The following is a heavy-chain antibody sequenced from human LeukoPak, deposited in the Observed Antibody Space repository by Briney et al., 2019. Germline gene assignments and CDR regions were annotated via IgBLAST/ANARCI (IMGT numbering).Heavy chain of an antibody. D-gene: IGHD1-26*01. CDR3: ARFRYSGSYLGYYYGMDV. V-gene: IGHV1-69*13. CDR2: IIPIFGTA. J-gene: IGHJ6*02. CDR1: GGTFSSYA. Sequence: SVKVSCKASGGTFSSYAISRVRQAPGQGLEWMGGIIPIFGTANYAQKFQGRVTITADESTSTAYMELSSLRSEDTAVYYCARFRYSGSYLGYYYGMDVWGQGTTVTVSS.